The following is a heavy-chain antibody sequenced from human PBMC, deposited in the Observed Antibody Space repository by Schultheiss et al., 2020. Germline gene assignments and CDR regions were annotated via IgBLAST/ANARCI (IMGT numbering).Heavy chain of an antibody. Sequence: SETLSLTCTVSGGSVSSGSYYWSWIRQPPGKGLEWIGYIYYSSTNYNPSLKSRVTMSVDTSKNQFSLKLSSVTAADTAVYYCARVGAAARRKDYFDYWGQGTLVTVSS. V-gene: IGHV4-61*01. CDR2: IYYSST. CDR1: GGSVSSGSYY. CDR3: ARVGAAARRKDYFDY. D-gene: IGHD6-6*01. J-gene: IGHJ4*02.